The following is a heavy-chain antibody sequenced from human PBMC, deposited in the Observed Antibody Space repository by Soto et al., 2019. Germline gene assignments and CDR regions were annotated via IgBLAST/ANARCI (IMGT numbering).Heavy chain of an antibody. D-gene: IGHD4-17*01. J-gene: IGHJ4*02. Sequence: PGGSLRLSCAASEFTFSNYAMHWVRQPPGKGLQWLAVISYDGNNKYYADSVEGRFTISRDNSKNTVYLQMNSLRLEDTAVYYCARGPSYSDSYFDYWGQGTQVTVSS. V-gene: IGHV3-30*03. CDR2: ISYDGNNK. CDR3: ARGPSYSDSYFDY. CDR1: EFTFSNYA.